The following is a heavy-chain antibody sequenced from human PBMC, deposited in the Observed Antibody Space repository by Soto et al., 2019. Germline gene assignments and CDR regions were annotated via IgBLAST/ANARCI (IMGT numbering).Heavy chain of an antibody. Sequence: SETLSLTCAVSGGSISSGGYSWSWIRQPPGKGLEWIGYIYHSGSTYYNPSLKSRVTISVDRSKDQFSLKLSSVTAADTAVYYCARGRGYYDSSGYRLEYFQHWGQGTLVTVSS. D-gene: IGHD3-22*01. CDR2: IYHSGST. J-gene: IGHJ1*01. V-gene: IGHV4-30-2*01. CDR1: GGSISSGGYS. CDR3: ARGRGYYDSSGYRLEYFQH.